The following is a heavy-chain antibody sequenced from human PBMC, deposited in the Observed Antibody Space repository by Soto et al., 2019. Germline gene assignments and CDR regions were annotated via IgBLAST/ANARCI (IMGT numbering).Heavy chain of an antibody. D-gene: IGHD3-3*01. CDR3: ARGSPFTIFGVVGHYYYMDV. CDR2: ISAYNGNT. V-gene: IGHV1-18*01. CDR1: GYTFTSDG. Sequence: ASVKVSCKASGYTFTSDGISWVRQAPGQGLEWMGWISAYNGNTNYAQTLQGRVTMTTDTSTSTAYMELGSLRSDDTAVYYCARGSPFTIFGVVGHYYYMDVWGKGTTVTVSS. J-gene: IGHJ6*03.